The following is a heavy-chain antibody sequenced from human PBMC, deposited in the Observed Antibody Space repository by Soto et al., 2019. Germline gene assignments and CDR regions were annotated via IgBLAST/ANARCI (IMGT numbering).Heavy chain of an antibody. CDR3: ARDGGPKYLNWFDP. D-gene: IGHD2-2*01. CDR2: FYYSGST. Sequence: QVQLQESGPGLVKPSQTLSLTCTVSGGSISSGGYYWSWIRQHPGKGLEWIGYFYYSGSTYYNPSLKSRVTISVDTSKNQFSLKLSSVTAADTAVYYCARDGGPKYLNWFDPWGQGTLVTVSS. J-gene: IGHJ5*02. V-gene: IGHV4-31*03. CDR1: GGSISSGGYY.